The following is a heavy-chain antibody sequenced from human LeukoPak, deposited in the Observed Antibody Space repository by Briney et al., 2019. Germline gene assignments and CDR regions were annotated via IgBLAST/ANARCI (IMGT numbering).Heavy chain of an antibody. CDR2: ISGSGYST. V-gene: IGHV3-23*01. J-gene: IGHJ4*02. D-gene: IGHD1-26*01. Sequence: GGSLRLSCAASGFTFSSYAMTWVRQAPGKGLEWVSAISGSGYSTYYADSVKGRFTISRDNSKNTLYLQMNSLRAEDTALYFCAQWSRYFDYWGQGTLVTVSS. CDR3: AQWSRYFDY. CDR1: GFTFSSYA.